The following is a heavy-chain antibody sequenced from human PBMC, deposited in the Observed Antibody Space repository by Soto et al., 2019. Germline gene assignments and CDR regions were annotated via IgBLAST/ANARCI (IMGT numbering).Heavy chain of an antibody. Sequence: GESLRLSCAASGFTFSSYSMNWVRQAPGKGLEWVSSISSSSSYIYYADSVKGRFTISRDNAKNSLYLQMNSLRAEDTAVYYCARDRYGSGSYYLYWGQGTLVTVSS. J-gene: IGHJ4*02. D-gene: IGHD3-10*01. CDR1: GFTFSSYS. CDR2: ISSSSSYI. V-gene: IGHV3-21*01. CDR3: ARDRYGSGSYYLY.